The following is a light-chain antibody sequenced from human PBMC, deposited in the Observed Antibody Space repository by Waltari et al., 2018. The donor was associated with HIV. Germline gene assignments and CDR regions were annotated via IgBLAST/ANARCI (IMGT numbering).Light chain of an antibody. CDR2: DKN. V-gene: IGLV3-19*01. Sequence: SSELTQDPAVSVALGQTVRITCQGDSLRSYSANWYLQKPGHAPLLVIYDKNNRPSGIPDRFSGSSSGNAASLTITGAQAEDEADYYCNSRDSSGHVIFGGGTKLTVL. J-gene: IGLJ2*01. CDR1: SLRSYS. CDR3: NSRDSSGHVI.